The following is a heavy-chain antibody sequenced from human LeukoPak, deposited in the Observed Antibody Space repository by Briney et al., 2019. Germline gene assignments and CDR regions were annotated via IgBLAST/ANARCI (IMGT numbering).Heavy chain of an antibody. D-gene: IGHD5-24*01. V-gene: IGHV3-11*01. CDR3: ARVGLQSRRLDY. CDR1: GFTFSYAW. CDR2: ISSSGSTI. Sequence: GGSLRLSCVASGFTFSYAWMNWVRQAPGKGLEWVSYISSSGSTIYYADSVKGRFTISRDNAKNSLYLQMNSLRAEDTAVYYCARVGLQSRRLDYWGQGTLVTVSS. J-gene: IGHJ4*02.